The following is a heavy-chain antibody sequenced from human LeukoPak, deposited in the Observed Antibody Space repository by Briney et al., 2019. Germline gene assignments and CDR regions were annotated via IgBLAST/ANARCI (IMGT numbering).Heavy chain of an antibody. CDR2: IDWNGGNT. J-gene: IGHJ4*01. CDR1: GFTFSDYA. D-gene: IGHD3-22*01. CDR3: AKDLYNRTGYFYAPDY. Sequence: GGSLRLSCAASGFTFSDYAIHWVRQVPGKGLEWVSLIDWNGGNTYYADSVKGRFTISRDNSKNSLYLQMNSLRPEDSGLYYCAKDLYNRTGYFYAPDYWGQGTLVTVSS. V-gene: IGHV3-43D*03.